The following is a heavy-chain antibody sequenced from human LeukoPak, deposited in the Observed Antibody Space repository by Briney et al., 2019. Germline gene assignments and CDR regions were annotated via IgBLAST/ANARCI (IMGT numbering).Heavy chain of an antibody. CDR1: GFTFSSYG. Sequence: GGSLRLSCAASGFTFSSYGMHWVRQAPGKGLEWVAFIRYDGSNKYYADSVKGRFTISRDNSKNTLYLQMNSLRAEDAAVYYCAKGYCSSTSCYNVFYYYYMDVWGKGTTVTVSS. J-gene: IGHJ6*03. V-gene: IGHV3-30*02. D-gene: IGHD2-2*02. CDR2: IRYDGSNK. CDR3: AKGYCSSTSCYNVFYYYYMDV.